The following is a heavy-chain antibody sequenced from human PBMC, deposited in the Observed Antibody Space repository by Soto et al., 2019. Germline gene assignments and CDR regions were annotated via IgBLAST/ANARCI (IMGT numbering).Heavy chain of an antibody. CDR2: ISGSGGST. D-gene: IGHD3-22*01. V-gene: IGHV3-23*01. CDR1: GFTFSSYA. Sequence: LRLSCAASGFTFSSYAMSWVRQAPGKGLEWVSAISGSGGSTYYADSVKGRFTISRDNSKNTLYLQMNSLRAEDTAVYYCASYDSSGRYFDYWGQGTLVTVSS. CDR3: ASYDSSGRYFDY. J-gene: IGHJ4*02.